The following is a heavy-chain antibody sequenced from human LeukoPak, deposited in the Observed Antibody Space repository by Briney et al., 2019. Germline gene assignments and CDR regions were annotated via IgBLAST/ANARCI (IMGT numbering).Heavy chain of an antibody. V-gene: IGHV4-59*01. D-gene: IGHD2-2*01. J-gene: IGHJ4*02. CDR3: ARVPGGQLLSPTFDY. CDR1: GGSISSYY. Sequence: SETLSLTCSVSGGSISSYYWSWIRQPPGKGLEWIGYIHYSGRTNYNPSLKSRVTISVDTSKNQFSLKLSSVTAADTAVYYCARVPGGQLLSPTFDYWGQGTLVTVSS. CDR2: IHYSGRT.